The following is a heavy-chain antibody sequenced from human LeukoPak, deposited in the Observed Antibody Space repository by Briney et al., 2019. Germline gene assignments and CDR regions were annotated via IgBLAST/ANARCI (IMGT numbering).Heavy chain of an antibody. CDR1: GFTFSSYA. Sequence: GGSLRLSCAASGFTFSSYAMSWVRQAPRKGLEWVSAISGSGGSTYYADSVRGRFTISRDNSKNTLYLQMNSLRAEDTAVYYCAKDLELSISYFQHWGQGTLVTVSS. CDR3: AKDLELSISYFQH. V-gene: IGHV3-23*01. J-gene: IGHJ1*01. D-gene: IGHD6-6*01. CDR2: ISGSGGST.